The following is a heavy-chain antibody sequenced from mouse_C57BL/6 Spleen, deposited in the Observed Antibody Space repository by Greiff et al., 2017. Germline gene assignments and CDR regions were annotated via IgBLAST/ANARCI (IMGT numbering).Heavy chain of an antibody. J-gene: IGHJ3*01. CDR1: GYTFTDYY. V-gene: IGHV1-26*01. D-gene: IGHD2-4*01. Sequence: EVQLQQSGPELVKPGASVKISCKASGYTFTDYYMNWVKQSHGKSLEWIGDINPNNGGTSYNQKFKGKATLTVDKSSSTAYMELRSLTSEDSAVYYCARGGYDYDEEFAYWGQGALVTVAA. CDR2: INPNNGGT. CDR3: ARGGYDYDEEFAY.